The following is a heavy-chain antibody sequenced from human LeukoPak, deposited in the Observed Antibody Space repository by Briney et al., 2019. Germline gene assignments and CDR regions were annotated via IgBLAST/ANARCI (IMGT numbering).Heavy chain of an antibody. CDR3: ARESIAAQDSDY. D-gene: IGHD6-6*01. CDR1: GVSISSGDYY. J-gene: IGHJ4*02. CDR2: IYYSGST. Sequence: SQTLSLTCTVSGVSISSGDYYWGWIRQPPGKGLEWIGYIYYSGSTYYNPSLKSRVTISVDTSKNQFSLKLSSVTAADTAVYYCARESIAAQDSDYWGQGTLVTVSS. V-gene: IGHV4-30-4*01.